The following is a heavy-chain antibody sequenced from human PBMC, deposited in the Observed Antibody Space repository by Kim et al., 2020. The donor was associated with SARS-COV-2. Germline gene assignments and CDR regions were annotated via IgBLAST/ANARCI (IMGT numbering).Heavy chain of an antibody. CDR3: ARDSGITIFGVVNREYYFDY. CDR1: GYTFTSYG. J-gene: IGHJ4*02. Sequence: ASVKFSCKASGYTFTSYGISWVRQAPGQGLEWMGWISAYNGNTNYAQKLQGRVTMTTDTSTSTAYMELRSLRSDDTAVYYCARDSGITIFGVVNREYYFDYWGQGTLVTVSS. CDR2: ISAYNGNT. D-gene: IGHD3-3*01. V-gene: IGHV1-18*01.